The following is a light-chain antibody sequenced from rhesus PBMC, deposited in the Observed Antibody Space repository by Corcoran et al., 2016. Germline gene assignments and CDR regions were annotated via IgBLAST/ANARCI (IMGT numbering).Light chain of an antibody. Sequence: ETVMTQSPATLALSPGERATLSCRATQSISNYLAWYQHKPGQAPRLLIYGASSRATGIPDRFSGSGSGTEFTLTISGLGPEDVGVYFCLQSSNWPRTFGQGTKVEIK. J-gene: IGKJ1*01. CDR1: QSISNY. CDR2: GAS. V-gene: IGKV3-24*03. CDR3: LQSSNWPRT.